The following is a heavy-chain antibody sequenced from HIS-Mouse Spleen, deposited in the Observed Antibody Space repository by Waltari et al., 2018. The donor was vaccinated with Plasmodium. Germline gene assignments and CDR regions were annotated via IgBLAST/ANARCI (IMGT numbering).Heavy chain of an antibody. CDR2: SNPNSGGT. V-gene: IGHV1-2*02. CDR1: GYTFTGYY. D-gene: IGHD7-27*01. J-gene: IGHJ3*02. Sequence: QVQLVQSGAEVKKPGASVKVSCKASGYTFTGYYMHWVRQAPGQGLEGMGWSNPNSGGTNYAQKFQGRVTMTRNTAISTAYMALSRLRSDDTAVYYCARRPKLTGDAFDIWGQGTMVTVSS. CDR3: ARRPKLTGDAFDI.